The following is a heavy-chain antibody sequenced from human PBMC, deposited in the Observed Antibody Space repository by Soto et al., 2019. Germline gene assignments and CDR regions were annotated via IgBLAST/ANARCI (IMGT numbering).Heavy chain of an antibody. CDR3: ARDRDYYDSSGWDAFDI. D-gene: IGHD3-22*01. CDR2: IIPIFGTA. V-gene: IGHV1-69*01. CDR1: GGTFSSYA. Sequence: QVQLVQSGAEVKKPGSSVKVSCKASGGTFSSYAISWVRQAPGQGLEWMGGIIPIFGTANYAQKFQGRVTITADESTRTAYMELSSLRSEDTAVYYCARDRDYYDSSGWDAFDIWGQGTMVTVSS. J-gene: IGHJ3*02.